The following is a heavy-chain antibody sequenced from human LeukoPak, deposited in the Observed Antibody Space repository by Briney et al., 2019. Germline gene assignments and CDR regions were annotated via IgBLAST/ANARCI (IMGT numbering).Heavy chain of an antibody. CDR3: ARASYSGSYYGY. J-gene: IGHJ4*02. V-gene: IGHV1-2*04. D-gene: IGHD1-26*01. CDR1: GYTFTGYY. Sequence: ASVTVSCTASGYTFTGYYMHWVRQAPGQGLEWMGWINPNSGGTNYAQKFQGWVTMTRDTSISTAYMELSRLRSEDTAVYYCARASYSGSYYGYWGQGTLVTVSS. CDR2: INPNSGGT.